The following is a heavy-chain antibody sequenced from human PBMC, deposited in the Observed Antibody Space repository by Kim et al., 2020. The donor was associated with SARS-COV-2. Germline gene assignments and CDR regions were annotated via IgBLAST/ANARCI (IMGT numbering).Heavy chain of an antibody. Sequence: GGSLRLSCAASGFTFSSYGMHWVRQAPGKGLEWVAVISYDGSNKYYADSVKGRFTISRDNSKNTLYLQMNSLRAEDTAVYYCAKGIRYYYGSGSYLRSYYYGMDVWGQGTTVTVSS. D-gene: IGHD3-10*01. CDR3: AKGIRYYYGSGSYLRSYYYGMDV. V-gene: IGHV3-30*18. CDR2: ISYDGSNK. J-gene: IGHJ6*02. CDR1: GFTFSSYG.